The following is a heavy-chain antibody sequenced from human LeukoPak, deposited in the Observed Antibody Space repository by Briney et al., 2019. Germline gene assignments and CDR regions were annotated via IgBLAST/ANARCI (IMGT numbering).Heavy chain of an antibody. D-gene: IGHD2-21*01. CDR2: IYTSGST. CDR3: ARLGESYFDY. CDR1: GGSISSYY. V-gene: IGHV4-4*09. Sequence: SETLSLTCTVSGGSISSYYWSWIRQPPGKGLEWIGYIYTSGSTNYNPSLKSRVTISVDTSKNQFSLKLSSVTAADTAVYYCARLGESYFDYWGQGTLVTVPS. J-gene: IGHJ4*02.